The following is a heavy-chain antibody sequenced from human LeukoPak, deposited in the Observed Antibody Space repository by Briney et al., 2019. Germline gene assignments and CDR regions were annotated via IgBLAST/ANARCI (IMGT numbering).Heavy chain of an antibody. J-gene: IGHJ6*02. V-gene: IGHV1-8*01. CDR1: GYTFTSYD. CDR2: MNPNSGNT. D-gene: IGHD2-2*01. CDR3: AVGIVPAGYYYYYGMDV. Sequence: GASVKVSCKASGYTFTSYDINWVRQATGQGLEWMGWMNPNSGNTGYAQKFQGRVTMTRNTSISTAYMELSSLRSEDTAVYYCAVGIVPAGYYYYYGMDVWGQGTTVTVSS.